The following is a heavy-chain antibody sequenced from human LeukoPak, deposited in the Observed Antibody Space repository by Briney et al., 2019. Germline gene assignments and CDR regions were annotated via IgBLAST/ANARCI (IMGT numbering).Heavy chain of an antibody. CDR3: ARDPGRSWTAPFDY. V-gene: IGHV4-4*07. CDR2: IYTSGST. D-gene: IGHD6-13*01. J-gene: IGHJ4*02. CDR1: GGSISSYY. Sequence: SETLSLTRTVSGGSISSYYWSWIRQPAGKGLEWIGRIYTSGSTNYNPSLKSRVTMAVDTSNNQFSLKLSSVTATDTAVYYCARDPGRSWTAPFDYWGQGTLVTVSS.